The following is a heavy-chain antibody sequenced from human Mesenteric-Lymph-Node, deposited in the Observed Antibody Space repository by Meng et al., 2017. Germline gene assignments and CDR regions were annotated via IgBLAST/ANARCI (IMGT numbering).Heavy chain of an antibody. J-gene: IGHJ4*02. CDR2: ISYDGSNK. CDR3: VRSIFPYGFDY. V-gene: IGHV3-30*04. D-gene: IGHD2-21*01. CDR1: GFIFSIYA. Sequence: GGPLRLSCAASGFIFSIYAMYWVRQAPGKGLEWVAFISYDGSNKCYADSVKGRFTISRDNSKNTLYLQMNNLRVEDTAVYYCVRSIFPYGFDYWGQGTLVTVSS.